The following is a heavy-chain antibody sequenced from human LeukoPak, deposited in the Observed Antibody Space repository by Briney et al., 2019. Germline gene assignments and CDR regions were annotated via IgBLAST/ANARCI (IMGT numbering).Heavy chain of an antibody. D-gene: IGHD2-21*02. J-gene: IGHJ4*02. CDR3: ARRLGVGDYYFDY. CDR1: GASFSTFY. CDR2: VYYTGST. V-gene: IGHV4-59*08. Sequence: SETLSLTCTVSGASFSTFYWTWIRQPPGGGLEWIGCVYYTGSTNYNPSLKCRVTISIDTSKNQFSLRLTSVTAADTAVYYCARRLGVGDYYFDYWSQGSLVTVSS.